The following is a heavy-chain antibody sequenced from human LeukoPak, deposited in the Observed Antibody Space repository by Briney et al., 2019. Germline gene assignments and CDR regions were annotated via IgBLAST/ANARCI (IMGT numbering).Heavy chain of an antibody. Sequence: GGSLRLSCAASGFTFSSYEMNWVRQAPGKGLEWVSYISSSGSTIYYAASVKGRFTISRDNAKNSLFLQMNSLRVEDTAVYYCARGNGKYYEEDYWGQGTLVTVSS. CDR1: GFTFSSYE. CDR3: ARGNGKYYEEDY. D-gene: IGHD2/OR15-2a*01. CDR2: ISSSGSTI. V-gene: IGHV3-48*03. J-gene: IGHJ4*02.